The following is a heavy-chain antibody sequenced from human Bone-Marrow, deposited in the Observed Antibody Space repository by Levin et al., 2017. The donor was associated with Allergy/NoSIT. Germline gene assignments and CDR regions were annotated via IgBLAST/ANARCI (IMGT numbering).Heavy chain of an antibody. CDR3: ATALGTSPTAAGNWFDP. CDR2: ISSSSSYI. V-gene: IGHV3-21*01. CDR1: GFTFSSYS. D-gene: IGHD7-27*01. J-gene: IGHJ5*02. Sequence: PGGSLRLSCAASGFTFSSYSMNWVRQAPGKGLEWVSSISSSSSYIYYADSVKGRFTISRDNAKNSLYLQMNSLRAEDTAVYYCATALGTSPTAAGNWFDPWGQGTLVTVSS.